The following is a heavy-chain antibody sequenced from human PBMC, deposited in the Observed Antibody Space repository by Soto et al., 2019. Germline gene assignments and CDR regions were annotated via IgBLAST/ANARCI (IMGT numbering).Heavy chain of an antibody. CDR1: GGTNSSYA. J-gene: IGHJ4*02. Sequence: SVKVCSKASGGTNSSYASSWVRQAPGQGLEWMGGIIPIFGTANYAQKFQGRVTITADESTSTAYMELSSLRSEDTAVYYCATYYDSSGYLDYWGQGTLVTVSS. D-gene: IGHD3-22*01. CDR3: ATYYDSSGYLDY. CDR2: IIPIFGTA. V-gene: IGHV1-69*13.